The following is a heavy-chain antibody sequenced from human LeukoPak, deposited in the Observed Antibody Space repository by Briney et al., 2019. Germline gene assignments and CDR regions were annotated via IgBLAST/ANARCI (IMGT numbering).Heavy chain of an antibody. CDR3: AKGRRDAYNFDFDY. CDR1: GFTFSSYE. V-gene: IGHV3-48*03. CDR2: ISSSGSTI. J-gene: IGHJ4*02. D-gene: IGHD5-24*01. Sequence: GGSLRLSCAASGFTFSSYEMNWVRQAPGKGLEWVSYISSSGSTIYYADSVKGRFTISRDNAKNSLYLQMNSLRAEDTALYYCAKGRRDAYNFDFDYWGQGTLVTVSS.